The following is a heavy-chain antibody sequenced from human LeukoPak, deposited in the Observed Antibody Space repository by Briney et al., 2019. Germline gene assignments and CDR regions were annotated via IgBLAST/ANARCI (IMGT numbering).Heavy chain of an antibody. V-gene: IGHV4-59*01. CDR3: TRDRRDGYNYVDY. CDR1: GGSISSYY. J-gene: IGHJ4*02. D-gene: IGHD5-24*01. CDR2: ISYSGST. Sequence: PSETLSLTCTVSGGSISSYYWSWIRQPPGKGLEWIGYISYSGSTDYNPSLKSRVTISVDTSKNQFSLKLNSVTAADTAVYYCTRDRRDGYNYVDYWGQGTLVTVSS.